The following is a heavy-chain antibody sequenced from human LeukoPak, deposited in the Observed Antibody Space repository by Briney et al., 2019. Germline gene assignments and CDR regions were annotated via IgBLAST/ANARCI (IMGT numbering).Heavy chain of an antibody. CDR2: IDSDGST. Sequence: HTGGSLRLSCAASGFAVSNNYMSWVRQAPGKGLEWVSAIDSDGSTYYADTVRGRFTISRDNSKNTLYLQMNSLRAEDTAVYYCARDAPSVAYYGYNDWGQGTLVTVSS. J-gene: IGHJ4*02. D-gene: IGHD3-10*01. V-gene: IGHV3-53*01. CDR3: ARDAPSVAYYGYND. CDR1: GFAVSNNY.